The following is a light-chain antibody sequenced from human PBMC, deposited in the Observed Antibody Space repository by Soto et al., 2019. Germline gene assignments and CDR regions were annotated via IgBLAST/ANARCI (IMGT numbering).Light chain of an antibody. J-gene: IGKJ4*02. CDR3: QQYGNSRT. V-gene: IGKV3-20*01. Sequence: EIVLTQSPGTLSLSPGERATLSCRASQSVSSSYLAWYQQKPGQAPRLLIYGVSNRATGIPDRFSGGGCGTDSILTISRLEHDDVAVYYCQQYGNSRTFGGGTRVEIK. CDR2: GVS. CDR1: QSVSSSY.